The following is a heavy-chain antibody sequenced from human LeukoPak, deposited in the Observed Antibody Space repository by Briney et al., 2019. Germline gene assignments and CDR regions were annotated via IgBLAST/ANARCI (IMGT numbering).Heavy chain of an antibody. Sequence: GGSLRLSCAASGFTFSSYEMNWVRQAPGKGLEWVSHISSSGSTIYYADSVKGRFTISRDNAKNSLYLQMNSLRAEDTAVYCCAELGITMIGGVWGKGTTVTISS. CDR1: GFTFSSYE. CDR2: ISSSGSTI. J-gene: IGHJ6*04. CDR3: AELGITMIGGV. D-gene: IGHD3-10*02. V-gene: IGHV3-48*03.